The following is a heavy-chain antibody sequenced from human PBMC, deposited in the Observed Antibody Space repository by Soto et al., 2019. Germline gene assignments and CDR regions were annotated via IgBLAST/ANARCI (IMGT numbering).Heavy chain of an antibody. J-gene: IGHJ2*01. V-gene: IGHV3-7*01. D-gene: IGHD4-17*01. CDR2: IKQDGSEK. CDR1: GFTFSSYW. Sequence: GSLRLSCAASGFTFSSYWMSWVRQAPGKGLEWVANIKQDGSEKYYVDSVKGRFTISRDNAKNSLYLQMNSLRAEDTAVYYCARDGTPTTVVTHWYFDLWGRGTLVTVSS. CDR3: ARDGTPTTVVTHWYFDL.